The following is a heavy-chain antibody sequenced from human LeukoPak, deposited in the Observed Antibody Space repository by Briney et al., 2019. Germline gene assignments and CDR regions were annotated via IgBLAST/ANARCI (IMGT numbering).Heavy chain of an antibody. CDR1: GFSFSSYW. V-gene: IGHV3-74*01. Sequence: PGGSLRLSCAASGFSFSSYWMHWVRQAPGKGLVWVSRINSDGSSTSYADSVKGRFTISRDNAKNTLYLQMNSLRAEDTGVYYCARDAGYDYGDHYGMDVWGQGTTVTVSS. CDR3: ARDAGYDYGDHYGMDV. CDR2: INSDGSST. J-gene: IGHJ6*02. D-gene: IGHD4/OR15-4a*01.